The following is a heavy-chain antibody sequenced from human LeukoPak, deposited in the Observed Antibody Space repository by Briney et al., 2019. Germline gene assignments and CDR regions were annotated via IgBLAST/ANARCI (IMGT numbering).Heavy chain of an antibody. CDR2: IKQDGSEK. J-gene: IGHJ4*02. Sequence: GGSLRLSCAASGFTFSSYGMSWVRQAPGKGLEWVANIKQDGSEKYYVDSVKGRFTISRDNAKNSVYLQMNSLRAEDTAVCFCASPAYGDYALFDYWGQGTLVTVSS. V-gene: IGHV3-7*01. CDR3: ASPAYGDYALFDY. D-gene: IGHD4-17*01. CDR1: GFTFSSYG.